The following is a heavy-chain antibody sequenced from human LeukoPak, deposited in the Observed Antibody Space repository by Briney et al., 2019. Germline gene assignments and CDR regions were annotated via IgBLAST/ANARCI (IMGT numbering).Heavy chain of an antibody. J-gene: IGHJ4*02. V-gene: IGHV1-18*01. CDR1: GYTFTSYG. CDR2: ISAYNGNT. CDR3: AIYKKGITGTTPYFDY. D-gene: IGHD1-7*01. Sequence: GASVKVSCKASGYTFTSYGISWVRQAPGQGLEWMGWISAYNGNTNYAQKLQGRVTMTTDTSTSTAYMELRSLRSDDTAVYYCAIYKKGITGTTPYFDYWGQGTLVTVSS.